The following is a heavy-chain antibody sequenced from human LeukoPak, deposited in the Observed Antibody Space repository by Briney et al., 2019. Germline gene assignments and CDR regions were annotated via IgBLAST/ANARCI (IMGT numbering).Heavy chain of an antibody. J-gene: IGHJ4*02. CDR3: ASDVLAAPGTFDY. D-gene: IGHD6-13*01. V-gene: IGHV4-34*01. CDR1: GFSFSNYG. CDR2: INHSGST. Sequence: SGGSLRLSCAASGFSFSNYGMNWVRQAPGKGLEWIGEINHSGSTNYNPSLKSRVTISVDTSKNQFSLKLSSVTAADTAVYYCASDVLAAPGTFDYWGQGALVTVSS.